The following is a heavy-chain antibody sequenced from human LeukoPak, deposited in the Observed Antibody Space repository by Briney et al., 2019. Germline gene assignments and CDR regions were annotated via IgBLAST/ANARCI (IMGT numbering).Heavy chain of an antibody. V-gene: IGHV3-21*01. CDR3: AKDEHVEMATIPD. J-gene: IGHJ4*02. D-gene: IGHD5-24*01. CDR2: ISSSSSYI. Sequence: GGSLRLSCAASGFTFSSYSMNWVRQAPGKGLEWVSSISSSSSYIYYADSVKGRFTISRDNAKNSLYLQMNSLRAEDTAVYYCAKDEHVEMATIPDWGQGTLVTVSS. CDR1: GFTFSSYS.